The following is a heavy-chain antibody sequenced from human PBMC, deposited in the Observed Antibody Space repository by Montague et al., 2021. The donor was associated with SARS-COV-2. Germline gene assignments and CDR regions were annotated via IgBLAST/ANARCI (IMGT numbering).Heavy chain of an antibody. CDR2: ISRSGDRT. Sequence: SLRLSCAASGFTFDDYGMSWVRQVPGKGLEWVSGISRSGDRTAYGDSVKGRFTISRDNAKNSLYLQMNSLSVEDTAFYHCSRGGGMIRGVVDFWGQGILVSVSS. J-gene: IGHJ4*02. CDR1: GFTFDDYG. D-gene: IGHD3-10*01. V-gene: IGHV3-20*01. CDR3: SRGGGMIRGVVDF.